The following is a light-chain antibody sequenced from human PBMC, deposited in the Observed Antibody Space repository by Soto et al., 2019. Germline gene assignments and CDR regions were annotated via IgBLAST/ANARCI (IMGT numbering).Light chain of an antibody. CDR2: LGS. Sequence: DIVMTQSPLSLPVTPGEPASISCRSSQSLLHSNGYNYLDWYLQKPGQSPQLLIYLGSNRASGVPDRFSGSGSGTDFTLNISRVEAEDVGVYYCMQALQTPTFAQGTKVEIK. CDR1: QSLLHSNGYNY. V-gene: IGKV2-28*01. CDR3: MQALQTPT. J-gene: IGKJ1*01.